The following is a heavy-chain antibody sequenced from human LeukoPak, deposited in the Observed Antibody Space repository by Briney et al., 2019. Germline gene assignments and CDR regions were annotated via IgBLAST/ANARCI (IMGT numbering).Heavy chain of an antibody. CDR2: IYPGDSEA. V-gene: IGHV5-51*01. CDR3: ASRSAMSIGRGGDC. D-gene: IGHD2-2*01. CDR1: GYSFTTYW. Sequence: GESLKIPCKASGYSFTTYWIGWVRQMPGKGLEWMGIIYPGDSEARNSPSFQGRVTTPDNKSISTAYLQWSSLKAPDTAVYYCASRSAMSIGRGGDCWGQGTLVTVSS. J-gene: IGHJ4*02.